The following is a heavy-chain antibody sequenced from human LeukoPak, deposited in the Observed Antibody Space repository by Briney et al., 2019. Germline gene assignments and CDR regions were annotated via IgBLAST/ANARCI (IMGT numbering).Heavy chain of an antibody. Sequence: GGSLRLSCAASGFTVSSNYMTWVRQAPGKGLEWVSVLYSGGNAFYADSVKGRFTISRDTSKNTVYLQVNSLRVEDTAVYYCARDYYGSGSYAYWGQGTLVTVSS. J-gene: IGHJ4*02. D-gene: IGHD3-10*01. CDR1: GFTVSSNY. CDR3: ARDYYGSGSYAY. V-gene: IGHV3-66*01. CDR2: LYSGGNA.